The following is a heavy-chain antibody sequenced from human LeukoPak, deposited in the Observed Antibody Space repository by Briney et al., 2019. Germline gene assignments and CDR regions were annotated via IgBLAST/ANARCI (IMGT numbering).Heavy chain of an antibody. D-gene: IGHD3-16*02. Sequence: ASVKVFCKASGYTFTSYYMHWVRQAPGQGLEWMGIINPSGGSTSYAQKFQGRVTMTRDTSTSTVYMELSSLRSEDTAVYYCARQVGAGGVIVPEFDYWGQGTLVTVSS. CDR1: GYTFTSYY. CDR2: INPSGGST. J-gene: IGHJ4*02. V-gene: IGHV1-46*01. CDR3: ARQVGAGGVIVPEFDY.